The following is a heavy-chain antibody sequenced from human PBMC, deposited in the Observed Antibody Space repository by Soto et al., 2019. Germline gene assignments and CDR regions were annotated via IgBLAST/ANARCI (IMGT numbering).Heavy chain of an antibody. CDR1: GFTFTYAW. CDR3: ATDGGA. CDR2: IKSKTAGGTT. J-gene: IGHJ5*02. V-gene: IGHV3-15*07. D-gene: IGHD3-10*01. Sequence: VQLVESGGGLVKPGGSLTLSCAASGFTFTYAWMNWVRQAPGTGLEWVGRIKSKTAGGTTDYTAPVKGRFTNSRADSKNTLFLQMNSLKAEDTAVYYCATDGGAWGQGTLVTVSS.